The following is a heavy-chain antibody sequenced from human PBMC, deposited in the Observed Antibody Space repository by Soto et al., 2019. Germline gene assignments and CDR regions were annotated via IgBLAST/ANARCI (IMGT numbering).Heavy chain of an antibody. Sequence: VYGGSFSGYYWSWIRQPPGKGLEWIGEINHSGSTNYNPSLKSRVTISVDTSKNQFSLKLSSVTAADTAVYYCASSSGYDSSGFHYWGQGTLVTVSS. CDR3: ASSSGYDSSGFHY. V-gene: IGHV4-34*01. CDR1: GGSFSGYY. D-gene: IGHD3-22*01. J-gene: IGHJ4*02. CDR2: INHSGST.